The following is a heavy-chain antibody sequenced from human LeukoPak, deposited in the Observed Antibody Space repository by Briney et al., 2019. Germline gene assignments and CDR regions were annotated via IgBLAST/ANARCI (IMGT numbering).Heavy chain of an antibody. CDR3: AKDRTVGASYWYFDL. D-gene: IGHD1-26*01. V-gene: IGHV3-33*06. J-gene: IGHJ2*01. Sequence: GGSLRLSCAASGFTFSSYGMHWVRQAPGKGLEWVAVIWYDGSNKYYADSVKGRFTISRDSSKNTLFLHMNTLRAEDTAIYYCAKDRTVGASYWYFDLWGRGTLSLSPQ. CDR2: IWYDGSNK. CDR1: GFTFSSYG.